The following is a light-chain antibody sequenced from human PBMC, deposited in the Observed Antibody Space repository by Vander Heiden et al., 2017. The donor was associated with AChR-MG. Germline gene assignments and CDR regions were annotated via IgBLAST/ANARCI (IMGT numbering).Light chain of an antibody. Sequence: SHVLSQPPSVSVAPGQTGTIACGGNNIGVKKVYWYQQKPGQAPILVVYDDSDRPSGIPERFSGSNSGNTATLTISRVEAGDEADYFCQVWDSSSDQGVFGGGTKLTVL. V-gene: IGLV3-21*02. CDR1: NIGVKK. J-gene: IGLJ3*02. CDR3: QVWDSSSDQGV. CDR2: DDS.